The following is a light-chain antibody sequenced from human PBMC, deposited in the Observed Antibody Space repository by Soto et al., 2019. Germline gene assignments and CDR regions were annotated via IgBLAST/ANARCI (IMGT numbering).Light chain of an antibody. Sequence: QTVVTQEPSLTVSPGGTVTLTCGSTTGAVTSGHYPSWFQQKPGQAPKTLIYDTTNKHSWTPARFSGSLLGGKAALTLSGAQPEDEAEYYCLLSYTGARVFGGRTKLTVL. CDR3: LLSYTGARV. V-gene: IGLV7-46*01. CDR2: DTT. CDR1: TGAVTSGHY. J-gene: IGLJ3*02.